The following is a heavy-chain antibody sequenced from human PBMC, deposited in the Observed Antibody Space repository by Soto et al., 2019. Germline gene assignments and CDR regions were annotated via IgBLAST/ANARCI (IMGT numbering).Heavy chain of an antibody. CDR1: GCTFSSYA. CDR2: IIPIFGTA. Sequence: GASVKVSCKASGCTFSSYAISCVRLAPGQGLEWMGGIIPIFGTANYAQKFQGRVTITADESTSTAYMELSSLRSEDTAVYYCARDESPHYYDSSGFYYWGQGTLVTVSS. D-gene: IGHD3-22*01. V-gene: IGHV1-69*13. CDR3: ARDESPHYYDSSGFYY. J-gene: IGHJ4*02.